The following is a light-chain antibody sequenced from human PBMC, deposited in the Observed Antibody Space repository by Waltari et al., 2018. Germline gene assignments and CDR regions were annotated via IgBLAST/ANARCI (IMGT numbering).Light chain of an antibody. CDR3: QQYNNWPPP. CDR2: GAS. CDR1: QSVSSN. Sequence: EIVMTRSPATLSAPPGERATLSCRASQSVSSNLAWYQQKPGQAPRRLIYGASSRATGIPARFSGSGSGTEFTLTISSLQSEDFAVYYCQQYNNWPPPFGGGTKVEIK. V-gene: IGKV3-15*01. J-gene: IGKJ4*01.